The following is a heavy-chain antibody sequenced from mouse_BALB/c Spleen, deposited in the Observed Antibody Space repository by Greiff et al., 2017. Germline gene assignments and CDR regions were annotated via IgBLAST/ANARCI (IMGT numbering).Heavy chain of an antibody. D-gene: IGHD2-4*01. CDR3: ARDYDYDTWFAY. J-gene: IGHJ3*01. V-gene: IGHV5-17*02. Sequence: DVQLVESGGGLVQPGGSRKLSCAASGFTFSSFGMHWVRQAPEKGLEWVAYISSGSSTIYYADTVKGRFTISRDNPKNTLFLQMTSLRSEDTAMYYCARDYDYDTWFAYWGQGTLVTVSA. CDR2: ISSGSSTI. CDR1: GFTFSSFG.